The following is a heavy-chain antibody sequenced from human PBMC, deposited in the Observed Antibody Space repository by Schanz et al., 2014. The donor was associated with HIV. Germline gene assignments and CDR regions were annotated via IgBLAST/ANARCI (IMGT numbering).Heavy chain of an antibody. CDR3: TTRRVLGVNLDV. Sequence: EVKLSESGGALVQPGGSLRISCAASGFTFRHAWMSWVRQAPGKGLEWVGLIKSKTDGETTDYAAPVKGRFTISRDDSKTTLFLQMNSLKSEDTAVYYCTTRRVLGVNLDVWGQGTTVTVSS. J-gene: IGHJ6*02. V-gene: IGHV3-15*02. CDR2: IKSKTDGETT. D-gene: IGHD3-3*01. CDR1: GFTFRHAW.